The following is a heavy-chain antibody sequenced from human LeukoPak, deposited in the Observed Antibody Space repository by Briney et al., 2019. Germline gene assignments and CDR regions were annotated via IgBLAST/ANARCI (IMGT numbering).Heavy chain of an antibody. CDR1: GFTFSSYG. CDR2: IWYGGSNK. Sequence: GGSLRLSCAASGFTFSSYGMHWVRQAPGKGLEWVAVIWYGGSNKYYADFVKGRFTISRDNSKNTLYLQMNSLRAEDTAVYYCAKDRVAVAGYVFDYWGQGTLVTVSS. D-gene: IGHD6-19*01. V-gene: IGHV3-30*02. J-gene: IGHJ4*02. CDR3: AKDRVAVAGYVFDY.